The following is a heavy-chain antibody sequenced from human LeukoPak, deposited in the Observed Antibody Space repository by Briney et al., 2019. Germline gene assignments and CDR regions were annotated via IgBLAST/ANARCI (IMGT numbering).Heavy chain of an antibody. CDR2: ITDTSRIM. Sequence: GGSRRPSCAASGFSFSDYNTNWVRQAPGKGMEWDSYITDTSRIMYYADSVRGRFTISRDNAKNSLYLQMHTLTDEDTAVYYCAIVNSVILAFDSGSQGTLVTV. CDR1: GFSFSDYN. CDR3: AIVNSVILAFDS. V-gene: IGHV3-48*02. D-gene: IGHD5/OR15-5a*01. J-gene: IGHJ4*02.